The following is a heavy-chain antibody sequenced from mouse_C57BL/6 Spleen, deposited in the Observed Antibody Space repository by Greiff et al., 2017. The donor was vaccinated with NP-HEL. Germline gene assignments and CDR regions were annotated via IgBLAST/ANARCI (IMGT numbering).Heavy chain of an antibody. CDR3: ARRTAQATSFAY. V-gene: IGHV1-81*01. Sequence: QVQLKQSGAELARPGASVKLSCKASGYTFTSYGISWVKQRTGQGLEWIGEIYPRSGNTYYNEKFKGKATLTADKSSSTAYMELRSLTSEDSAVYFCARRTAQATSFAYWGQGTLVTVSA. D-gene: IGHD3-2*02. J-gene: IGHJ3*01. CDR2: IYPRSGNT. CDR1: GYTFTSYG.